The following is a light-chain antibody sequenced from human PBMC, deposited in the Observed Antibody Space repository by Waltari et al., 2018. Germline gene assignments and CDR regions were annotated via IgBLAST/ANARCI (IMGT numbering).Light chain of an antibody. CDR1: SSNIGGNP. V-gene: IGLV1-44*01. CDR3: AAWDDSRNGPV. CDR2: NNG. J-gene: IGLJ3*02. Sequence: QSVLTQPPSASGTPGQRVTISWSGSSSNIGGNPVNWYQQLPGTAPKLLICNNGQRPSGGPDRFAGSKSGTSASLAIRGLQSEEEADYYCAAWDDSRNGPVFGGGTKLPVL.